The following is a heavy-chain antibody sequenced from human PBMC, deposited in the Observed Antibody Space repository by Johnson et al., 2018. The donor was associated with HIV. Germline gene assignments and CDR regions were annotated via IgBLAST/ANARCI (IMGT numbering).Heavy chain of an antibody. D-gene: IGHD3-3*01. CDR3: GRGGRVVMEDVFGI. CDR1: GFTFSSYA. V-gene: IGHV3-30*04. Sequence: VQLVESGGGVVQPGRSLRLSCAASGFTFSSYAMHWVRQAPGKGLEWVAVISYDGKNKYHADSVKGRFTISRDDAKNLLFLQMNSLTADDTAVYYCGRGGRVVMEDVFGIWGQGTMVTVSS. CDR2: ISYDGKNK. J-gene: IGHJ3*02.